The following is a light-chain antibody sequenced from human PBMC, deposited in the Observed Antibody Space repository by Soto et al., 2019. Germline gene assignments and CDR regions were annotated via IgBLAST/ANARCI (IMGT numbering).Light chain of an antibody. V-gene: IGKV4-1*01. CDR2: WAS. J-gene: IGKJ4*01. CDR3: QQYFGNPFT. Sequence: DIVMTQSPDSLALSLGERATINCKSSHNILYASTDKNYLAWYQVKPGRPPKLLIYWASSRQSGLPDRFSGTGSGTDFTLTISGLQSEDVAVYYCQQYFGNPFTFGGGTRLEI. CDR1: HNILYASTDKNY.